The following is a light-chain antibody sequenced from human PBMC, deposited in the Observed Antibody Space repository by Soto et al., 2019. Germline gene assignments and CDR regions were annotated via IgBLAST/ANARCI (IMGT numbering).Light chain of an antibody. CDR3: QSYDSSHLWV. CDR2: EDN. CDR1: SGSIASNY. Sequence: NFLLPPPHSESYSPGKTVTISCTRSSGSIASNYVQWYQQRPGSAPTTVIYEDNQRPSGVPDRFSGSIDSSSNSASLTISGLKTEEEADYYCQSYDSSHLWVFGTGTKVTVL. J-gene: IGLJ1*01. V-gene: IGLV6-57*04.